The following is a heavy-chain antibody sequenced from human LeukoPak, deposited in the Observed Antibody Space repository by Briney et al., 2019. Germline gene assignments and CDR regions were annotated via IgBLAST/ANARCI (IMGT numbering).Heavy chain of an antibody. CDR2: IKEDGSEQ. CDR3: ARNRASSGAGLIDY. J-gene: IGHJ4*02. Sequence: GGSLRLSCAASGFTFSTYWMTWVRQAPGKGLECVASIKEDGSEQKYLDSVKGRFTISRDNAKNSLYLQMNSLRDEDTAVYYCARNRASSGAGLIDYWGQGTLVTVSS. CDR1: GFTFSTYW. D-gene: IGHD6-19*01. V-gene: IGHV3-7*01.